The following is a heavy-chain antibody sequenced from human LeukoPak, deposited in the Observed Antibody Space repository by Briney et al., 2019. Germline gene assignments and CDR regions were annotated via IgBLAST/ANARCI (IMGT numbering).Heavy chain of an antibody. Sequence: PGGSLRLSCAASGFTVSSNYMSWVRQAPGKGLEWVSVIYSGGSTYYADSVKGRFTISRDNSKNTLYLQMNSLRAEDTAVYYCARTDQLPDYYYYGMDVWGQGTTVTVSS. CDR3: ARTDQLPDYYYYGMDV. V-gene: IGHV3-53*01. J-gene: IGHJ6*02. CDR2: IYSGGST. CDR1: GFTVSSNY. D-gene: IGHD2-2*01.